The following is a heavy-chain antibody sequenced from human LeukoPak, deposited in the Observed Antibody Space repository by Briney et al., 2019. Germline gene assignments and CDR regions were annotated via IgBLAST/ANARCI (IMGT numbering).Heavy chain of an antibody. Sequence: GGSLRLSCAASGFTFSSYGMHWGRQAPGKGLEWVAVISYDGSNKYYADSVKGRFTISRDNSKNTLYLQMNSLRAEDTAVYYCARDPYGGNSRWYFDLWGRGTLVSVSS. CDR1: GFTFSSYG. CDR3: ARDPYGGNSRWYFDL. V-gene: IGHV3-30*03. D-gene: IGHD4-23*01. CDR2: ISYDGSNK. J-gene: IGHJ2*01.